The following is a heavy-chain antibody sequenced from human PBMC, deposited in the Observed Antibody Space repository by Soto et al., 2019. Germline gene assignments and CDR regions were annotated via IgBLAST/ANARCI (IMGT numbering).Heavy chain of an antibody. CDR2: IYWDDSK. J-gene: IGHJ4*02. CDR3: AHAYGGRSLY. CDR1: GFSLTTDRVG. Sequence: QITLKESGPTLVKPTQTLTLTCTFSGFSLTTDRVGVGWIRQPPGEALELLAVIYWDDSKTYRPSLESRLTITKDTSKNQVALTRTNMDSLDTATYYCAHAYGGRSLYWGQGTLVTVSS. D-gene: IGHD1-26*01. V-gene: IGHV2-5*02.